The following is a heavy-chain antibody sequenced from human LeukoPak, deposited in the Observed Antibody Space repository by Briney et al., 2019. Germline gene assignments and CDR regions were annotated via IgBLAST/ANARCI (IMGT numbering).Heavy chain of an antibody. CDR2: FDPEDGET. V-gene: IGHV1-24*01. CDR3: AGVLQLIAVADTWPRPIDY. J-gene: IGHJ4*02. D-gene: IGHD6-19*01. Sequence: ASVKVSCKVSGYTLTELFMHWVRQAPGKGGEWMGGFDPEDGETIYAQKFQGRVTMTEDTSTDTAYMELSSLRSEDTAVYYCAGVLQLIAVADTWPRPIDYWGQGTLVTVSS. CDR1: GYTLTELF.